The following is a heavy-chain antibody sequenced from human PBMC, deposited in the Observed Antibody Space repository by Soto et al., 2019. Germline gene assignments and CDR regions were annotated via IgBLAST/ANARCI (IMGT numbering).Heavy chain of an antibody. Sequence: EVQLVESGGGLVQPGRSLRLSCAASGFTFDDYAMHWVRHAPGKGLEWVSGISWHSGSIGYADSVKGRFTISRDNGKKSLYLQMNSLGAEDTALYYCAKARLWGGDGYNSYNYYGLDGWGQGTTVTVSS. V-gene: IGHV3-9*01. D-gene: IGHD3-16*01. CDR3: AKARLWGGDGYNSYNYYGLDG. CDR2: ISWHSGSI. J-gene: IGHJ6*02. CDR1: GFTFDDYA.